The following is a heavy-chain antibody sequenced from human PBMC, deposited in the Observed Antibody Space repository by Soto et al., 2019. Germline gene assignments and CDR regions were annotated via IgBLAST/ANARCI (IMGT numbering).Heavy chain of an antibody. J-gene: IGHJ3*02. CDR2: ISSSSSTI. D-gene: IGHD2-2*01. CDR1: GFTFSGYS. V-gene: IGHV3-48*01. Sequence: EVQLVESGGGLVQPGRSLRLSCAASGFTFSGYSMNWVRQAPGKGLEWISDISSSSSTIYYADSVKGRFTISRDNGENSLYLQMNSLRAEDTAVYYCARGDGYCTNNSCFHLPDAFDIWGQGTMVTVSS. CDR3: ARGDGYCTNNSCFHLPDAFDI.